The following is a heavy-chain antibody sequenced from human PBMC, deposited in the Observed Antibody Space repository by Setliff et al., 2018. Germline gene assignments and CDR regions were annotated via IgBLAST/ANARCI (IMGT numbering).Heavy chain of an antibody. CDR3: ARGGRTITTVRGVNRGGCFDI. D-gene: IGHD3-10*01. V-gene: IGHV4-34*01. Sequence: PSETLSLTCAVYGGSFSGYYWSWIRQPPGKGLEWIGEINHSGSTNYNPSLKSRVTISVDTSKNQFSLKLSSVTAADTAVYYCARGGRTITTVRGVNRGGCFDIWGQGTMVTVSS. J-gene: IGHJ3*02. CDR1: GGSFSGYY. CDR2: INHSGST.